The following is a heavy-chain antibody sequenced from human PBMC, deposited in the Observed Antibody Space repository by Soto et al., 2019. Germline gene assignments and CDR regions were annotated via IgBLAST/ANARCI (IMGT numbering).Heavy chain of an antibody. CDR3: ARDRGSYALDY. CDR2: ISAYNGNT. CDR1: GYTFTSYG. J-gene: IGHJ4*02. Sequence: QVQLVQSGAEVKKPGASVKVSCKASGYTFTSYGIIWVRQAPGQGLEWMGWISAYNGNTHYAQKLQGRVTMTTDTSTSTDYMELRSLRSDYTAVYYCARDRGSYALDYWGQGTLVTVSS. D-gene: IGHD1-26*01. V-gene: IGHV1-18*01.